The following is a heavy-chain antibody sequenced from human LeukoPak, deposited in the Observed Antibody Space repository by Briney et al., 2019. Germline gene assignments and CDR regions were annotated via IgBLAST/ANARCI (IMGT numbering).Heavy chain of an antibody. CDR2: INTGTGDT. V-gene: IGHV1-18*01. CDR1: AYTLTSFG. Sequence: GASVTVSFKASAYTLTSFGISWVRQAPGQGLEWMGCINTGTGDTKYAQNFQGRLTMTTDTSTGTAYMELRSLRSDDTAVYFCAREGRDDSGVYFFYYAMDVWGQGTTVTVSS. CDR3: AREGRDDSGVYFFYYAMDV. J-gene: IGHJ6*02. D-gene: IGHD3-22*01.